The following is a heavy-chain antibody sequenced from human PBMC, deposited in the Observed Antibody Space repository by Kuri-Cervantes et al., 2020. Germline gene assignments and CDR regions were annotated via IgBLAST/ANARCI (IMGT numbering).Heavy chain of an antibody. D-gene: IGHD3-10*01. Sequence: GESLKISCAASGFTFSSYDMHWVRQATGKGLEWVSAIGTADDTYYPGSVKGRFTISRDNSKKTLDLLMNSLRAEDTAIYYCAKITGIGYWGQGALVTVSS. CDR1: GFTFSSYD. V-gene: IGHV3-13*01. CDR3: AKITGIGY. J-gene: IGHJ4*02. CDR2: IGTADDT.